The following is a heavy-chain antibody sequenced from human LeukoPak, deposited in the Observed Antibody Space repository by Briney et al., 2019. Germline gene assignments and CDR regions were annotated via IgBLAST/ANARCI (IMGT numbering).Heavy chain of an antibody. CDR3: ARAHGSGGDYFDY. J-gene: IGHJ4*02. CDR2: IYYSGTT. Sequence: SETLSLTWTVSGXSISSGADFWSWIRQHPGKGLEWIGFIYYSGTTYYNPSLKSRLTLSKDTSKNHFSLTLSSVTAADTAVYYCARAHGSGGDYFDYWGQGTLVTVSS. CDR1: GXSISSGADF. V-gene: IGHV4-31*02. D-gene: IGHD5-12*01.